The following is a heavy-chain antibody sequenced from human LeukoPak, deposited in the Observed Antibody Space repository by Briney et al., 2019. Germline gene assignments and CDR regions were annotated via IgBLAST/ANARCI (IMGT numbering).Heavy chain of an antibody. CDR1: GFTFSSYA. J-gene: IGHJ4*02. CDR2: ISGSGGST. CDR3: AKGSYFSGYGQYYFDC. D-gene: IGHD5-12*01. Sequence: GGSLRLSCAASGFTFSSYALSWVRQAPGKGLEWVSGISGSGGSTSYADSVKGRFTISRDNSKNTLYLQMNSLRAEDTAVYYCAKGSYFSGYGQYYFDCWGQGSLVTVSS. V-gene: IGHV3-23*01.